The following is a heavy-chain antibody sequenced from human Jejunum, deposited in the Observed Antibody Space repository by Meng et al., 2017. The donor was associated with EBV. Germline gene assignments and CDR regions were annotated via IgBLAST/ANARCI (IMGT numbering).Heavy chain of an antibody. CDR1: GYTFTGHY. CDR2: SNPNSGNT. V-gene: IGHV1-2*02. D-gene: IGHD3-9*01. CDR3: ARGSDVLTGFYINWFDS. Sequence: QVQLVQSGAEVKKPXXSXKGXCXXFGYTFTGHYVHWVRQAPGQGLEWMGWSNPNSGNTGFAQKFQGRVTMSRETSINTAYMELSGLTSDDTAVYYCARGSDVLTGFYINWFDSWGQGTLVTVSS. J-gene: IGHJ5*01.